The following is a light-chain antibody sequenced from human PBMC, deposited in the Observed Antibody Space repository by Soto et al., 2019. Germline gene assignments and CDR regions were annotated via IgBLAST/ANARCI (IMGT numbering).Light chain of an antibody. V-gene: IGKV1-8*01. CDR1: QGISSY. Sequence: AIRMTQSPSSLSASTGDRVTITCRASQGISSYLAWYQQKPGKAPNLLIYDASSLESGVPSRFSGSGSGTEFTLTISSLQPDDFATYYCQQYNSYPTFGQGTKVDIK. CDR3: QQYNSYPT. CDR2: DAS. J-gene: IGKJ1*01.